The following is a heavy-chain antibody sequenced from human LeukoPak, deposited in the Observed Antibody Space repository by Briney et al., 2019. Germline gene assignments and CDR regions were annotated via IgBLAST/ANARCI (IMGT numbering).Heavy chain of an antibody. V-gene: IGHV4-39*07. J-gene: IGHJ3*02. CDR3: ARSSTTVPRGAFDI. CDR2: INYSGST. Sequence: SETLSLTCIVSGDSISSSNYYWGWIRQPPGKGLEWIGSINYSGSTYYNPSLKSRGTISVETSKNQFSLKLNSVTAADTAVYYCARSSTTVPRGAFDIWGQGTMVTVSS. CDR1: GDSISSSNYY. D-gene: IGHD4-17*01.